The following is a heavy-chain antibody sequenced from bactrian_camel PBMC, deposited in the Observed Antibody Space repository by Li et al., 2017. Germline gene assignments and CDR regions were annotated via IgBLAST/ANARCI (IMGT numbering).Heavy chain of an antibody. CDR2: VSIEGENT. J-gene: IGHJ4*01. CDR3: AARECWGVLSLTASEYAY. D-gene: IGHD5*01. CDR1: GYIYSADYC. V-gene: IGHV3S40*01. Sequence: QLVESGGGSVQAGGSLRLSCAASGYIYSADYCMGWFRQAPGKEREGVAVVSIEGENTYHTASEKGRFIINADTPMHRVYLQMNSLKPDDTAMYYCAARECWGVLSLTASEYAYWGQGTQVTVS.